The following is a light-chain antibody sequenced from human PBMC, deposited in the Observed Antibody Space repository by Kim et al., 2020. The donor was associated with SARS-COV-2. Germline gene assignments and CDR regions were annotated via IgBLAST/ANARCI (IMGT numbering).Light chain of an antibody. J-gene: IGLJ2*01. CDR2: SNN. CDR3: AAWDESLNAVV. V-gene: IGLV1-44*01. Sequence: GQRVTISCSGSSSNIGSNTVNLYQQLPGTAPKLLIYSNNQRPSGVPDRFSGSKSGTSASLAISGLQSEDEADYYCAAWDESLNAVVFGGGTQLTVL. CDR1: SSNIGSNT.